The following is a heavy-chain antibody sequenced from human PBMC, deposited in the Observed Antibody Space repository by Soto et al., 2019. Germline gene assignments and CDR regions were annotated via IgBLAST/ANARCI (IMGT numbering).Heavy chain of an antibody. CDR1: GFTFSNAW. D-gene: IGHD3-16*01. V-gene: IGHV3-15*01. Sequence: GGSLRLSCAASGFTFSNAWMSWVRQAPGKGLEWVGRIKSKTDGGTTDYAAPVKGRFTISRDDSKNTLYLQMNSLKTEDTAVYYCTTEGEIEGKDENYYYYMDVWGKGTTVTVSS. J-gene: IGHJ6*03. CDR3: TTEGEIEGKDENYYYYMDV. CDR2: IKSKTDGGTT.